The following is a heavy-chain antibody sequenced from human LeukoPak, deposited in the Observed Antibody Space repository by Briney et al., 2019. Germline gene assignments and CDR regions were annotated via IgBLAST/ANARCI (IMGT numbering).Heavy chain of an antibody. D-gene: IGHD3-10*01. CDR2: INQDGSEK. J-gene: IGHJ4*02. CDR1: GFTFSVYS. CDR3: AKDSRLLWFGELLRY. Sequence: GGSLRLSCAASGFTFSVYSMSWVRQAPGKGLEWVANINQDGSEKYYLDSVKGRFTISRDNSKNTLYLQMNSLRAEDTAVYYCAKDSRLLWFGELLRYWGQGTLVTVSS. V-gene: IGHV3-7*03.